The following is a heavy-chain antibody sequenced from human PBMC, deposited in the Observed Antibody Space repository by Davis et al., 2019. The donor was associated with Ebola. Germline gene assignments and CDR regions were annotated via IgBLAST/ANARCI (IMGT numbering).Heavy chain of an antibody. D-gene: IGHD1-26*01. V-gene: IGHV3-21*01. Sequence: GGSLRLSCAASGFTFSSYSMNWVRQAPGQGLEWVSSISSSSSYIYYADSVKGRFTISRDNAKNSLYLQMNSLRAEDTAVYYCARDRGFFWFDPWGQGTLVTVSS. CDR1: GFTFSSYS. CDR3: ARDRGFFWFDP. J-gene: IGHJ5*02. CDR2: ISSSSSYI.